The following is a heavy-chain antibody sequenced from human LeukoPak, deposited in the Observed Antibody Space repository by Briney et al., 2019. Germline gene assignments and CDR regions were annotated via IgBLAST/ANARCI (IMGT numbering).Heavy chain of an antibody. CDR1: GGSISSSSYY. J-gene: IGHJ4*02. V-gene: IGHV4-39*01. Sequence: PSETLSLTCTVSGGSISSSSYYWGWIRQPPGKGLEWIGSIYYSGSTYYNPSLKSRVTISVDTSKNQFSLKLSSVTAADTAVYYCARSGGSYPVDYWGQGTLVTVSS. CDR3: ARSGGSYPVDY. D-gene: IGHD1-26*01. CDR2: IYYSGST.